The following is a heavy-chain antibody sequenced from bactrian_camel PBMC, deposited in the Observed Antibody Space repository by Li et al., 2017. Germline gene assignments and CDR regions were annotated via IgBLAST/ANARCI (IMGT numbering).Heavy chain of an antibody. J-gene: IGHJ4*01. CDR2: IDDYGVK. Sequence: HVQLVESGGGSVQTGGSLRLSCVVRRPRHNNYYMAWFRQAQGKGREGVAEIDDYGVKSYADSVKGRFIISHDNAKNTLYLQMNKLNAEDTAVYTCAAGRRMLTCVWNYWGQGTQVTVS. CDR3: AAGRRMLTCVWNY. V-gene: IGHV3S53*01. D-gene: IGHD1*01. CDR1: RPRHNNYY.